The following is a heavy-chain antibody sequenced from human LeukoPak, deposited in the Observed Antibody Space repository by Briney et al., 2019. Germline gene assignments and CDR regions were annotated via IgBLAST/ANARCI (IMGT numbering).Heavy chain of an antibody. D-gene: IGHD3-16*02. V-gene: IGHV4-31*03. CDR2: ISYSGTT. J-gene: IGHJ4*02. CDR1: GGSITSGGHY. CDR3: ARASHLGELSLGY. Sequence: SETLSLTCTVSGGSITSGGHYWSWIRQHPGKGLEWIGYISYSGTTYYNPSLKSRVTISLGTSKNQSSLQLSSVTAADTAVYYCARASHLGELSLGYWGQGTLVTVSS.